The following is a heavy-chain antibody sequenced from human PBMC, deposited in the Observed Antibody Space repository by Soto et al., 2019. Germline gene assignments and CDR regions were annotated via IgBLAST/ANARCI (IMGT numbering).Heavy chain of an antibody. CDR1: GFSLRTSGVG. J-gene: IGHJ5*02. CDR3: AKSGSSGWYGWFDP. CDR2: IYWNDDK. V-gene: IGHV2-5*01. D-gene: IGHD6-19*01. Sequence: SGPTLVNPTQTLTLTCIFSGFSLRTSGVGVGWIRQPPGKALEWLGFIYWNDDKRYSPSLKSRLTITKDTSKNQVVLTMTNMDPVDTAAYYCAKSGSSGWYGWFDPWGQGTLVTVSS.